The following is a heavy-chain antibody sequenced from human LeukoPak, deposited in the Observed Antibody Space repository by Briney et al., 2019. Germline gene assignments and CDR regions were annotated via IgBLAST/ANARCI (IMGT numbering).Heavy chain of an antibody. Sequence: PSETLSLTCAVYGGSLSDYYWSWIRQPPGKGLEWIGEINNGGSTNYNPSLKSRLTVSVDMSKNQFSLKLSSVTAADTAVYYCAREGAARNFDYWGQGILVTVSS. CDR2: INNGGST. V-gene: IGHV4-34*01. D-gene: IGHD6-6*01. CDR3: AREGAARNFDY. CDR1: GGSLSDYY. J-gene: IGHJ4*02.